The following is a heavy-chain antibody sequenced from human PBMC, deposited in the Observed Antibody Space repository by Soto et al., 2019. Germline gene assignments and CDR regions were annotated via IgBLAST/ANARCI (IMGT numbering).Heavy chain of an antibody. D-gene: IGHD3-10*01. CDR1: GVSIISSSYY. J-gene: IGHJ4*02. Sequence: PSETLSHTCTFSGVSIISSSYYLGWIRKPPGKGLEWIGSIYYSGRSYYNPSLKSRVTISVDTSKNQFSLKLSSVTAADTAVYYCARHGRVRGEKTGFDYWGQGTLVTVSS. CDR3: ARHGRVRGEKTGFDY. V-gene: IGHV4-39*01. CDR2: IYYSGRS.